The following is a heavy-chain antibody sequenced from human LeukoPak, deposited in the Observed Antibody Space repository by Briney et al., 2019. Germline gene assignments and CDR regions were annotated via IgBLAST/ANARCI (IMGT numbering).Heavy chain of an antibody. V-gene: IGHV4-39*01. J-gene: IGHJ3*01. CDR1: GGSISSSSYY. D-gene: IGHD2-8*02. CDR2: IYYSGNT. CDR3: ARSLLWPTGTFDV. Sequence: PSETLSLTCTVSGGSISSSSYYWGWIRQPPGKGLEWIGSIYYSGNTYYNPSLKSRVTISVDTSKNQFSLKLSSLTAADTAVYFCARSLLWPTGTFDVWGQGTMVTV.